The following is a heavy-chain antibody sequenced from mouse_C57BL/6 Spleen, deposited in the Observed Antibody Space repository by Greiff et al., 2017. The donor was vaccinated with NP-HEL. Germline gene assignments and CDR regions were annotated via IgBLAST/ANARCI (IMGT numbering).Heavy chain of an antibody. V-gene: IGHV10-1*01. CDR2: IRSKSNNYAT. Sequence: EVQRVESGGGLVQPKGSLKLSCAASGFSFNTYAMNWVRQAPGKGLEWVARIRSKSNNYATYYADSVKDRFTISRDDSESMLYLQMNNLKTEDTAMYYCVRQSYYYGSSYDYWGQGTTLTVSS. CDR1: GFSFNTYA. D-gene: IGHD1-1*01. J-gene: IGHJ2*01. CDR3: VRQSYYYGSSYDY.